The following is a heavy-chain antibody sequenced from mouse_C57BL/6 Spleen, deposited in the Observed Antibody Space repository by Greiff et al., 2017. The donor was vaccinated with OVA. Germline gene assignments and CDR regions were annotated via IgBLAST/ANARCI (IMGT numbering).Heavy chain of an antibody. CDR1: GYTFTSYT. J-gene: IGHJ4*01. CDR3: ARGGAYGRGAMDD. V-gene: IGHV1-4*01. D-gene: IGHD1-1*01. CDR2: INPSSGYT. Sequence: QVQLQQSGAELARPGASVKMSCKASGYTFTSYTMHWVKQRPGQGLEWIGYINPSSGYTKYTQKFKDKATLTADKSSSTAYMQLSNLTSEDSAVYYGARGGAYGRGAMDDWGQGTSVTVSS.